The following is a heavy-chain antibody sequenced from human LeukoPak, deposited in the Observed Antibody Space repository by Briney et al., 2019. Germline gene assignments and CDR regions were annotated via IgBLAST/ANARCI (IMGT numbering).Heavy chain of an antibody. V-gene: IGHV5-51*01. D-gene: IGHD2-21*02. CDR3: ARLHLTASLAAVYFDY. Sequence: AGESLKISCTGSGYSFTNYWIGWVRQMPGKGLEWMGMIYPGDSDTRYSPSFQGQVTISADKSISTASLQWSSLKASDTAMYYCARLHLTASLAAVYFDYWGQGTLVTVFS. J-gene: IGHJ4*02. CDR2: IYPGDSDT. CDR1: GYSFTNYW.